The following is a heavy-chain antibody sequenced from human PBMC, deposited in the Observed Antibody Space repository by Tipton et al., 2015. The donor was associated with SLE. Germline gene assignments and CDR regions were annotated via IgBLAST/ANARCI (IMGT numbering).Heavy chain of an antibody. CDR2: ISSSSSYI. CDR1: GFTFSSYS. Sequence: SLRLSCAASGFTFSSYSMNWVRLAPGKGLEWVSSISSSSSYIYYADSVKGRFTISRDNAKNSLYLQMNSLRAEDTAVYYCASPGGITMIVPRAFDIWGQGTMVTVSS. J-gene: IGHJ3*02. D-gene: IGHD3-22*01. CDR3: ASPGGITMIVPRAFDI. V-gene: IGHV3-21*01.